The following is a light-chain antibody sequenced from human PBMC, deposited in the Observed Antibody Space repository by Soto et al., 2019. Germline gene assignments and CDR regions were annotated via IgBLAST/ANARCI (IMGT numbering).Light chain of an antibody. J-gene: IGKJ4*01. Sequence: DIQMTQSPSSLSASVGDRVTISCRASQTIITYLNWYQKKPGNAPKLLIFGASSLHSGVPSRFGGSGSGTDFTLTISDLQPEDFATYYCHQSYETPHTFGGGTNVEI. CDR3: HQSYETPHT. CDR1: QTIITY. CDR2: GAS. V-gene: IGKV1-39*01.